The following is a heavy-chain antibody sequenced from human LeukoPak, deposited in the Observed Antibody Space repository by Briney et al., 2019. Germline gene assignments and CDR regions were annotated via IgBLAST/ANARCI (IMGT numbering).Heavy chain of an antibody. V-gene: IGHV3-21*01. D-gene: IGHD3-22*01. CDR3: VRLRRNSDTSGFYYYYDF. CDR1: GYTFSSYS. CDR2: LSVRSKYI. Sequence: GGSLRLSCAASGYTFSSYSINWVRQAPGKGLEWVSSLSVRSKYIYYADSVRGRFRIYRDDARDSLYLQMNSLRAEDTAVYYCVRLRRNSDTSGFYYYYDFWGQGTLVTVSS. J-gene: IGHJ4*02.